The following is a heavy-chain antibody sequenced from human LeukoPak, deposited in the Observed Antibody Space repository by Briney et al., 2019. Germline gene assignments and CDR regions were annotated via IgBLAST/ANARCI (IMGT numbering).Heavy chain of an antibody. J-gene: IGHJ4*02. Sequence: GGSLRLSCAASGFTFSSYGIHWVRQAPGKGLEWVAFMSYDGSNKYYADSVKGRFTISRDHSKNTLYLQMNSLRAEDTAVYYCAKSYSSGWYYFDYWGQGTLVTVSS. CDR3: AKSYSSGWYYFDY. CDR2: MSYDGSNK. D-gene: IGHD6-19*01. CDR1: GFTFSSYG. V-gene: IGHV3-30*18.